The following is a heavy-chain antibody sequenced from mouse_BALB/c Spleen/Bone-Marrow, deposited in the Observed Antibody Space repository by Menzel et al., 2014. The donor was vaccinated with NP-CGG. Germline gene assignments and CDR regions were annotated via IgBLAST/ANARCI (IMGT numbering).Heavy chain of an antibody. CDR2: ITYSGNT. Sequence: EVQLQESGPSLVKPSQTLSLTCSVTGNSITSGYWNWIRKFPGNKIEYMGYITYSGNTYYNPSLISRISITRDTSKNQCYLQLNSVTTEDTATYHCTRDYYGPWGQGTTLTVSS. D-gene: IGHD1-2*01. CDR1: GNSITSGY. CDR3: TRDYYGP. V-gene: IGHV3-8*02. J-gene: IGHJ2*01.